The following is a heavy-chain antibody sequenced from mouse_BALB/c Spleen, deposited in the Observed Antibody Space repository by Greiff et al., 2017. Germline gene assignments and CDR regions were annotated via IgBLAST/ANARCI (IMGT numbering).Heavy chain of an antibody. V-gene: IGHV2-2*02. D-gene: IGHD2-1*01. CDR1: GFSLTSYG. J-gene: IGHJ4*01. CDR2: IWSGGST. Sequence: QVQLKESGPGLVQPSQSLSITCTVSGFSLTSYGVHWVRQSPGKGLEWLGVIWSGGSTDYNAAFISRLSISKDNSKSQVFFKMNSLQANDTAIYYCARSSMVTTPYYAMDYWGQGTSVTVSS. CDR3: ARSSMVTTPYYAMDY.